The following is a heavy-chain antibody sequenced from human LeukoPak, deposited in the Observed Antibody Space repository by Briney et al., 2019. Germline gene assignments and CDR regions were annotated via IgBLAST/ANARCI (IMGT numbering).Heavy chain of an antibody. V-gene: IGHV3-23*01. Sequence: GGSLRLSCAASGFTFSSYAMTWVRQAPGKGLECVSAIGGSGDSTYYADSVKGRFTISRDNSKNTLYLQMNSLRAEDTAVYYVSRCRTGNNRPAEYFQHWGQGTLVTVS. CDR2: IGGSGDST. CDR3: SRCRTGNNRPAEYFQH. J-gene: IGHJ1*01. CDR1: GFTFSSYA. D-gene: IGHD1/OR15-1a*01.